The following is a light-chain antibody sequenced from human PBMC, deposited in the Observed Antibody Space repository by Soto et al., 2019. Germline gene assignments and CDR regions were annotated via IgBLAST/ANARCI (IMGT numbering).Light chain of an antibody. CDR2: RDR. CDR3: QVWDSSTAWV. CDR1: NIGSKN. Sequence: ELTQPLSVSVAPGQTARITCGGNNIGSKNVHWYQQKPGQAPVLVIYRDRNRPSGIPERFSGSNSGNTATLTISRAQAGDEAGYYCQVWDSSTAWVFGGGTKLTVL. J-gene: IGLJ3*02. V-gene: IGLV3-9*01.